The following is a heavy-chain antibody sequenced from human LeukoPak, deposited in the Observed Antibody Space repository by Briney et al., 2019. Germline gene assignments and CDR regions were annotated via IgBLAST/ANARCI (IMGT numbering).Heavy chain of an antibody. J-gene: IGHJ4*02. CDR1: GFTFRNAW. Sequence: GGSLRLSCAASGFTFRNAWMSWVRQAPGKGLEWVGRIRSKANSYATAYAASVKGRFTISRDDSKNTAYLQMNSLKTEDTAVYYCTRQIGPYYFDYWGQGTLVTVSS. V-gene: IGHV3-73*01. CDR3: TRQIGPYYFDY. CDR2: IRSKANSYAT.